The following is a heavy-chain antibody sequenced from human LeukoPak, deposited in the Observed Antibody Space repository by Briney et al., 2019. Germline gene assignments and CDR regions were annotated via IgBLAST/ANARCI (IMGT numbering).Heavy chain of an antibody. Sequence: ASVKVSCKVSGYTLTELSMHWVRQAPGKVLEWMGGFDPEDGETIYAQKFQGRVTMTEDTSTDTAYMELSSLRSEDTAVYYCATGAYDSSGYHGEGYFDYWGQGTLVTVSS. CDR3: ATGAYDSSGYHGEGYFDY. CDR2: FDPEDGET. CDR1: GYTLTELS. V-gene: IGHV1-24*01. J-gene: IGHJ4*02. D-gene: IGHD3-22*01.